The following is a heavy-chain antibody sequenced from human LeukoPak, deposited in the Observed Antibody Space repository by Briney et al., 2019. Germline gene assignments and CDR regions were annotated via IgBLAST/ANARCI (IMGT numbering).Heavy chain of an antibody. J-gene: IGHJ4*02. D-gene: IGHD2-21*02. CDR2: ISHNGGST. V-gene: IGHV3-64*01. CDR1: GFTFSSYA. CDR3: ARDSAIVVVTAPDY. Sequence: GGSLRLSCAASGFTFSSYAMHWVRQAPGKGLEYVSTISHNGGSTYYANSVKGRFTISRGNSQNTLYLQMGSLRAEDMAVYYCARDSAIVVVTAPDYWGQGTLVTVSS.